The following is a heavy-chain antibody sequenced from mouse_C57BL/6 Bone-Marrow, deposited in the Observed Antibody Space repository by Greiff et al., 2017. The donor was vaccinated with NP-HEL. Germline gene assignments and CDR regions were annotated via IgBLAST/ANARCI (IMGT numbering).Heavy chain of an antibody. Sequence: QVQLQQPGAELVMPGASVKLSCKASGYTFTSYWMHWVKQRPGQGLEWIGEIDPSDSYTNYNQKFKGKSTLTVDKSSSTAYMQLSSLTSEDSAVYYCARNCDFDGFAYWGQGTLVTVSA. V-gene: IGHV1-69*01. CDR1: GYTFTSYW. D-gene: IGHD2-4*01. CDR3: ARNCDFDGFAY. J-gene: IGHJ3*01. CDR2: IDPSDSYT.